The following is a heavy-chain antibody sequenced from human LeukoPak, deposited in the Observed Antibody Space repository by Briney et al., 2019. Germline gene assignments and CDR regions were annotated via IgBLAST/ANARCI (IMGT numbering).Heavy chain of an antibody. D-gene: IGHD1-26*01. CDR1: GFTFNSYS. CDR2: IIGSGSEM. CDR3: AKVQSDIVGAMFFAFDV. J-gene: IGHJ3*01. Sequence: GGSLRLSCGVSGFTFNSYSMNWVRQAPGKGLEWVASIIGSGSEMFYADSLKGRFTISRDNSENSLYLQMNSLRVEDTAAYYCAKVQSDIVGAMFFAFDVWGQGTMVSVSS. V-gene: IGHV3-21*06.